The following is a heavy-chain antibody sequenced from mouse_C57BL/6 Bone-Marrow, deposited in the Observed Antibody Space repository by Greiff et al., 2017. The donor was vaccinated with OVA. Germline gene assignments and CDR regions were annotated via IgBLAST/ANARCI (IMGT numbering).Heavy chain of an antibody. CDR1: GFNIKDDY. CDR3: TTYYYVFAY. D-gene: IGHD1-1*01. V-gene: IGHV14-4*01. CDR2: IDPENGDT. Sequence: DVKLVESGAELVRPGASVKLSCTASGFNIKDDYMHWVKQRPEQGLEWIGWIDPENGDTEYASKFQGKATITADTSSNTAYLQLSSLTSEDTAVYYCTTYYYVFAYWGQGTRVTVSA. J-gene: IGHJ3*01.